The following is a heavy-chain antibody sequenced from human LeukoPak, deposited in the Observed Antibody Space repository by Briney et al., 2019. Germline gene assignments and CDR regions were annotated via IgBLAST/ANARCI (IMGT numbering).Heavy chain of an antibody. CDR3: ARVRMGTDYYGSGTDAFDI. CDR2: INPNSGGT. J-gene: IGHJ3*02. V-gene: IGHV1-2*02. D-gene: IGHD3-10*01. CDR1: GYTFTGYY. Sequence: GASVKVYCKASGYTFTGYYMHWVRQAPGQGLEWMGWINPNSGGTNYAQKFQGRVTMTRDTSISTAYMELSRLRSDDTAVYYCARVRMGTDYYGSGTDAFDIWGQGTMVTVSS.